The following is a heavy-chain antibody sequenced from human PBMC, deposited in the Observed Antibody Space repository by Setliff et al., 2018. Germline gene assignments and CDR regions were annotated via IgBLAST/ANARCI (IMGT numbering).Heavy chain of an antibody. CDR2: IIPIFGTA. V-gene: IGHV1-69*13. D-gene: IGHD5-18*01. CDR3: ARSPFPVDTVMVTTFDS. CDR1: GYTFTSYR. J-gene: IGHJ4*02. Sequence: GASVKVSCKASGYTFTSYRISWVRQAPGQGLEWMGRIIPIFGTANYAQKFQGRVTITADESTSTAYMELSSLKSEDTAVYYCARSPFPVDTVMVTTFDSWGQGTLVTVSS.